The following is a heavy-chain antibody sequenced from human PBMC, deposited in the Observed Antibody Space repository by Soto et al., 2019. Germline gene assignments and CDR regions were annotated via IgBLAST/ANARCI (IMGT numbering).Heavy chain of an antibody. V-gene: IGHV1-8*02. J-gene: IGHJ4*02. CDR1: GYTFTNKC. CDR3: TRAGDSGAWISN. Sequence: GASVKVSCKASGYTFTNKCVNWVRQGTGRGLEWMGWMNPSTGETGYTEKFQGRLAMTRDTSITTDYMELTSLTSEDTAVYYCTRAGDSGAWISNWGQGTLVTVSS. CDR2: MNPSTGET. D-gene: IGHD7-27*01.